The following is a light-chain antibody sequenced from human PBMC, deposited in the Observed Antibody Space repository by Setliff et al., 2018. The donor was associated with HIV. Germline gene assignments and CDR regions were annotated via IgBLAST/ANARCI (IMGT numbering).Light chain of an antibody. CDR3: CSYAGVSPSLV. Sequence: QSALTQPASVSGSPGQSITISCTGTSSNIGSYKLVSWYQQRPGKAPKLFIYEVNQRPSGVSNRFPGSKSGNTASLTISGLQAEDEADYYCCSYAGVSPSLVFGGGTK. CDR2: EVN. CDR1: SSNIGSYKL. J-gene: IGLJ2*01. V-gene: IGLV2-23*02.